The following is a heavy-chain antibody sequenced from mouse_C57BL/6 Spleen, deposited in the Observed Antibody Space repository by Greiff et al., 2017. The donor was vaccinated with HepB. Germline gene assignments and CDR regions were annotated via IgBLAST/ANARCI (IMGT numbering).Heavy chain of an antibody. CDR1: GYSFTGYY. Sequence: EVKLLESGPELVKPGASVKISCKASGYSFTGYYMHWVKQSHGNILDWIGYIYPYNGVSSYNQKFKGKATLTVDKSSSTAYMERRSLTSEDSAVYYCARASSYEYFDVWGTGTTVTVSS. D-gene: IGHD1-1*01. CDR3: ARASSYEYFDV. V-gene: IGHV1-31*01. CDR2: IYPYNGVS. J-gene: IGHJ1*03.